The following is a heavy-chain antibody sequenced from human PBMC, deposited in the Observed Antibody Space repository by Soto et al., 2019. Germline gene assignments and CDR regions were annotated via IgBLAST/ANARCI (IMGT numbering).Heavy chain of an antibody. CDR1: GFTFNTYG. V-gene: IGHV3-33*01. D-gene: IGHD6-25*01. J-gene: IGHJ4*02. Sequence: PGGSLRLSCAASGFTFNTYGMHWVRQAPGKGLEWVALIWSDGSNENYADSVKGRFTISRDNSKNTLYLQMNSLRAEDTAVYDCARDLRKQRYLDCWGQGTPVTVSS. CDR3: ARDLRKQRYLDC. CDR2: IWSDGSNE.